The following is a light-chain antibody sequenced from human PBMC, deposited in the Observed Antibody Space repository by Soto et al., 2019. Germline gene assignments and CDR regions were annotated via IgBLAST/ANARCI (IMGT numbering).Light chain of an antibody. V-gene: IGLV2-14*01. Sequence: QSVLTQPASVSGSPVQSITISCTGTSSDVGGYNYFSWYQLHPGKAPKLMVYEVSNRPSGVSNRFSGSKSGNTASLTISGLQAEDEADYYCRSYTRSXAYVVGTGTKVXV. CDR1: SSDVGGYNY. J-gene: IGLJ1*01. CDR2: EVS. CDR3: RSYTRSXAYV.